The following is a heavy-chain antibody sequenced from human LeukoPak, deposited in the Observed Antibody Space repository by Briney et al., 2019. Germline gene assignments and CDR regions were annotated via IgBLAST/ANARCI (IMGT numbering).Heavy chain of an antibody. Sequence: GGSLRLSCAASGFTFSSFAMSWVRQAPGKGLEWVATISGDGDTTYYADSVRGRFTISRDNSKNTLYVQMNSLRVEDTAVYYCAKDDSGGYFPDYWGQGTLVTVSS. CDR2: ISGDGDTT. J-gene: IGHJ4*02. CDR1: GFTFSSFA. D-gene: IGHD3-22*01. V-gene: IGHV3-23*01. CDR3: AKDDSGGYFPDY.